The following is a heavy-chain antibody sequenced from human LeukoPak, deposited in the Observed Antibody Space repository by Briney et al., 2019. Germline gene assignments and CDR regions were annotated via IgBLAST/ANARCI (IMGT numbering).Heavy chain of an antibody. D-gene: IGHD6-19*01. J-gene: IGHJ6*02. V-gene: IGHV1-18*01. CDR3: ARTPHSSGWYYYYGMDV. CDR2: ISVYNGNT. CDR1: GYTFTSYG. Sequence: ASVKVSCKASGYTFTSYGISWVRQAPGKGLEWMGWISVYNGNTNYAQKLQGRVTMTTDTSTSTAYMELRSLRSDDTAVYYCARTPHSSGWYYYYGMDVWGQGTTVTVSS.